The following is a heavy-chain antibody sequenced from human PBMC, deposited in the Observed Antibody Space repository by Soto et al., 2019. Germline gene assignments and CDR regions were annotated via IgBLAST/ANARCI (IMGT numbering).Heavy chain of an antibody. CDR3: ATGRGSPGLLGFGKIDY. CDR2: ISYDGSNK. J-gene: IGHJ4*02. V-gene: IGHV3-30*03. CDR1: GFTFSSYG. Sequence: QVQLVESGGGVVQPGRSLRLSCAASGFTFSSYGMHWVRQAPGKGLEWVAVISYDGSNKYYVDSVKGRFTISRDNSKNTLYLQMNSLRAEDTAVYYCATGRGSPGLLGFGKIDYWGQGTLVTVSS. D-gene: IGHD2-15*01.